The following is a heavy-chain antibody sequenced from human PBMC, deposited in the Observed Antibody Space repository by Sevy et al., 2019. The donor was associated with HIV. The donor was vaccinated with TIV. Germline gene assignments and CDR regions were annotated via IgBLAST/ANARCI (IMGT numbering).Heavy chain of an antibody. J-gene: IGHJ4*02. CDR1: GFTFRRYA. CDR2: IPYDGGKT. V-gene: IGHV3-30*04. Sequence: GGSLRLSCAASGFTFRRYAMHWVRQAPGPGLGSVAVIPYDGGKTYHADSGKGRFTTSRDNSENTLYLQMNSLRAADTAVYYCTRDGWGDYFDYWGLGTLVTVSS. D-gene: IGHD3-10*01. CDR3: TRDGWGDYFDY.